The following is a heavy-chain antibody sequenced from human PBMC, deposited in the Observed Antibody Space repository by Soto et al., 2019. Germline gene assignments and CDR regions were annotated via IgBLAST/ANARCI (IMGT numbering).Heavy chain of an antibody. CDR1: GFTFSSYA. CDR2: ISGSGGST. V-gene: IGHV3-23*01. D-gene: IGHD3-9*01. CDR3: AKDRLRYFDWFMFDP. Sequence: GGSLRLSCAASGFTFSSYAMSWVRQAPGKGLEWVSAISGSGGSTYYADSVKGRFTISRDNSKNTLYLQMNSLRAEDTAVYYCAKDRLRYFDWFMFDPWGQGTLVTVSS. J-gene: IGHJ5*02.